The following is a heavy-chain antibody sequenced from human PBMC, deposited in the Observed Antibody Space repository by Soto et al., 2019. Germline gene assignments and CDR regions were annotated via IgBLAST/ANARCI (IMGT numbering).Heavy chain of an antibody. CDR2: IFHSGDT. J-gene: IGHJ3*01. V-gene: IGHV4-4*02. CDR1: GDSISNSRW. D-gene: IGHD6-19*01. CDR3: AYSTGWYRPDV. Sequence: QVQLQESGPGLVKPSGTLSLTCAVSGDSISNSRWWTWVRQPPGKGLEWMGDIFHSGDTNYNPSLKSRVFISVDKSQNQFSLKVSSVTAADTAVYYCAYSTGWYRPDVWGQGTVVTVSS.